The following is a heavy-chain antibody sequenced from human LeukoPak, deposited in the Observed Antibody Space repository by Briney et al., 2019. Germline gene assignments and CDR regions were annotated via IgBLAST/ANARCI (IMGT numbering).Heavy chain of an antibody. V-gene: IGHV1-2*02. CDR1: GYTFTGYY. CDR3: AREPSELHAFDI. CDR2: INPNSGGT. J-gene: IGHJ3*02. D-gene: IGHD1-26*01. Sequence: ASVKVSCKASGYTFTGYYMHWVRQAPGQGLEWMGWINPNSGGTNYAQKFQGRVTMTRDTSISTAYMELSRLRSDDTAVYYCAREPSELHAFDIWGQGTMVTVSS.